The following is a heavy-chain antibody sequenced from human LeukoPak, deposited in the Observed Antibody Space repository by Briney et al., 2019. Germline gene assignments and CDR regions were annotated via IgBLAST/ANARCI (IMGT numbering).Heavy chain of an antibody. CDR1: GFTFSPVW. D-gene: IGHD6-13*01. CDR2: IINDGSYT. V-gene: IGHV3-74*01. J-gene: IGHJ4*02. Sequence: GGSLRLSCAASGFTFSPVWMHWVRQAPGKGLMWVSHIINDGSYTTYADSVKGRFTISRDNAKNTVYLQMNSLRAEDTAVYYCARDPSIAAAGSYYFDYWGQGTLVTVSS. CDR3: ARDPSIAAAGSYYFDY.